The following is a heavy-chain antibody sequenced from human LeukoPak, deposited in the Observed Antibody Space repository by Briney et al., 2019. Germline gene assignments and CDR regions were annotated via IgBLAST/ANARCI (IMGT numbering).Heavy chain of an antibody. Sequence: SETLSLTRTVSGGSISSYYWSWIRQPPGKGLEWIGYIYYSGSTNYNPSLKSRVTISVDTSKNQFSLKLSSVTAADTAVYYCARLYSSSWYGVIDYWGQGTLVTVSS. CDR1: GGSISSYY. CDR2: IYYSGST. D-gene: IGHD6-13*01. V-gene: IGHV4-59*08. CDR3: ARLYSSSWYGVIDY. J-gene: IGHJ4*02.